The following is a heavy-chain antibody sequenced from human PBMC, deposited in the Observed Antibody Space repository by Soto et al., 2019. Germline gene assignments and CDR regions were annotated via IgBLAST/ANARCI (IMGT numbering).Heavy chain of an antibody. V-gene: IGHV1-69*13. CDR2: IIPIFGTA. CDR3: ARGLQIGLFDY. D-gene: IGHD4-4*01. CDR1: GGTFSSYA. J-gene: IGHJ4*02. Sequence: ASVDVSCKASGGTFSSYAIIWVRQAPGQGLEWMGGIIPIFGTANYAQKFQGRVTITADESTSTAYMELSSLRSEDTAVYYCARGLQIGLFDYWGQGTLVTVSS.